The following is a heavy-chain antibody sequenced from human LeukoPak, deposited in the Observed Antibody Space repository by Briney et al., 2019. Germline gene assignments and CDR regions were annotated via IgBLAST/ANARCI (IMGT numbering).Heavy chain of an antibody. Sequence: SETLSLTCAVYGGSFSGYYWSWIRQPLGKGLEWIGEINHSGSTNYNPSLKSRVTISVDTSKNQFSLKLSSVTAADTAVYYCARGYCSGGSCSHPYYYYYYMDVWGKGTTVTVSS. CDR2: INHSGST. V-gene: IGHV4-34*01. J-gene: IGHJ6*03. D-gene: IGHD2-15*01. CDR1: GGSFSGYY. CDR3: ARGYCSGGSCSHPYYYYYYMDV.